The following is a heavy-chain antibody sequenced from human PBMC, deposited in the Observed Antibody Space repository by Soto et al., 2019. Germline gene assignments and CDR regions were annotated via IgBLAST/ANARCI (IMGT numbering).Heavy chain of an antibody. CDR1: GFTFSSYS. J-gene: IGHJ6*02. D-gene: IGHD6-6*01. Sequence: EVQLLESGGGLVQPGGSLRLSCAASGFTFSSYSMNWVRQAPGKGLEWVSSISSSSSYIYYADSVKGRFTISRDNAKNSLYLQMNSLRAEDTAVYYCARVGGSSTSYYYYYGMDVWGQGTTVTVSS. V-gene: IGHV3-21*01. CDR2: ISSSSSYI. CDR3: ARVGGSSTSYYYYYGMDV.